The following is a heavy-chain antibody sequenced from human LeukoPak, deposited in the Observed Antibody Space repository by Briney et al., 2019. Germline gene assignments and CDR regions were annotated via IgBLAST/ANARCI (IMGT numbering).Heavy chain of an antibody. J-gene: IGHJ4*02. CDR2: IIPIFGTA. Sequence: SVKVSCKASGGTFSSYAISWVRQAPGQGLEWMGGIIPIFGTANYAQKFQGRVTITADESTSTAYIELSSLRSEDTAVYYCARWGTGDGYFFTYYFDYWGQGTLVTVSS. CDR3: ARWGTGDGYFFTYYFDY. D-gene: IGHD5-24*01. CDR1: GGTFSSYA. V-gene: IGHV1-69*01.